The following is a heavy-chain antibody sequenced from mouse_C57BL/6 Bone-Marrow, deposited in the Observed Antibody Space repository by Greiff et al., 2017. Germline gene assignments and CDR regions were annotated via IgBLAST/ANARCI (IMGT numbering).Heavy chain of an antibody. V-gene: IGHV1-9*01. CDR3: AVSND. J-gene: IGHJ2*01. CDR2: ILPGSGST. Sequence: VQLQQSGAELMKPGASVKLSCKATGYTFTGYWIEWVKQRPGHGLEWIGEILPGSGSTNYNAKFKGKATFTADTSSTTAYMQLRSLTTEDSAIYSCAVSNDWGQGTTLTVSS. CDR1: GYTFTGYW.